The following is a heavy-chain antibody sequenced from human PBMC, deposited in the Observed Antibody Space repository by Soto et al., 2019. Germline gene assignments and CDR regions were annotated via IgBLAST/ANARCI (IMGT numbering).Heavy chain of an antibody. V-gene: IGHV4-31*03. CDR1: GGSISSGGYY. J-gene: IGHJ3*02. CDR3: ASAPEEDDAFDI. Sequence: QVQLQESGPGLVKPSQTLSLTCTVSGGSISSGGYYWSWIRQHPGKGLEWIGYIYYSGSTYYNPSLQRRVTIAVGTAKDQFSPKLSSVTAADTAVYYCASAPEEDDAFDIWGQGTMVTVSS. CDR2: IYYSGST.